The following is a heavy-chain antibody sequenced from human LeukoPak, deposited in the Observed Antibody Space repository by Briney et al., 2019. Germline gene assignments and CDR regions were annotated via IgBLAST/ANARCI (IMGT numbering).Heavy chain of an antibody. D-gene: IGHD3-10*01. CDR2: IYNDETSA. Sequence: GGSLRLSCAASGFTFSNTWMYWVRQGPGKGLVWVSRIYNDETSATYADSVKGRFTISRDNAKNSLYLQMNSLRVEDTAVYYCARAEGSGSSFDYWGQGTLVTVSS. CDR3: ARAEGSGSSFDY. J-gene: IGHJ4*02. V-gene: IGHV3-74*01. CDR1: GFTFSNTW.